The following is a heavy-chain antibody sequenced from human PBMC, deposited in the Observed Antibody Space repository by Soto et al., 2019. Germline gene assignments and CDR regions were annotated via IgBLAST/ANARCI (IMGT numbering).Heavy chain of an antibody. J-gene: IGHJ6*02. CDR3: SRDIILATIIGYYYYGLAV. CDR2: IIPIFGTA. V-gene: IGHV1-69*13. CDR1: GGTFSSYA. Sequence: SVKVSCKASGGTFSSYAISWVRQAPGQGLEWMGGIIPIFGTANYAQKFQGRVTITADESTSTAYMELSSLRSEDTAVYYCSRDIILATIIGYYYYGLAVWGQGTTVIVSS. D-gene: IGHD5-12*01.